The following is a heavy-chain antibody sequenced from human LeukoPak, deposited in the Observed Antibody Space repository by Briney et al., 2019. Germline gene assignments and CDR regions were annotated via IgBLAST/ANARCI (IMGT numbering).Heavy chain of an antibody. CDR3: AGLGGDDMTGRHPLGSH. V-gene: IGHV1-69*05. Sequence: PSASVKVSCKASGRTFSSYAISWARQAPGQGPERMGGIIPIFGTANYAQKFQGRVTITTDESTSTAYMELSSLRSEDTAVYYCAGLGGDDMTGRHPLGSHWGQGTLVTVSS. D-gene: IGHD3-9*01. CDR2: IIPIFGTA. J-gene: IGHJ4*02. CDR1: GRTFSSYA.